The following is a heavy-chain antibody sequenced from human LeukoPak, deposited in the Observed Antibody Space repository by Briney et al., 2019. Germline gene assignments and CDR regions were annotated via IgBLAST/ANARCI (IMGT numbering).Heavy chain of an antibody. Sequence: PGGSLRLSCAASGFTFSSYSLNWVRQAPGKGLEWVSYISRSSSTIYYADSVKGRFTISRDNAENSLSLQMNSLRAEDTAVYYCARGSNIVLLVHSIPRGDAFDFWGQGTAVTVSS. CDR1: GFTFSSYS. CDR2: ISRSSSTI. V-gene: IGHV3-48*04. CDR3: ARGSNIVLLVHSIPRGDAFDF. J-gene: IGHJ3*01. D-gene: IGHD2-8*01.